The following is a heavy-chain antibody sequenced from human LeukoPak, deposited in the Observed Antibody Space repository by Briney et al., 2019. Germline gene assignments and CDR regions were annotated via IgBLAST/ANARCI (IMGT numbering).Heavy chain of an antibody. CDR2: IIPILGIA. V-gene: IGHV1-69*04. CDR3: ARDDSSSWEDAFDI. Sequence: ASVKVSCKASGGTFTSYTISWVRQAPGQGLEWMGRIIPILGIANYAQKVQGRVTITADKSTSTAYMELSSLRSEDTAVYYCARDDSSSWEDAFDIWGQGTMVTVSS. D-gene: IGHD6-13*01. J-gene: IGHJ3*02. CDR1: GGTFTSYT.